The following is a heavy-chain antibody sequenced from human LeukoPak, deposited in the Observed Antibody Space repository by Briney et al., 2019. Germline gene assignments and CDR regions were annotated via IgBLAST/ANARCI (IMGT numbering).Heavy chain of an antibody. D-gene: IGHD3-10*01. Sequence: ASVKVSCKASGYTFTNYDINWVRQATGQGLEWMGWMHPSNGDTGYAQKFQGRVTMTRNTSTTTAHMELSSLRSDDTAAYYCARRVRGVVIFSRAQGSFDLWGQGTLVTVSS. J-gene: IGHJ3*01. CDR2: MHPSNGDT. V-gene: IGHV1-8*01. CDR3: ARRVRGVVIFSRAQGSFDL. CDR1: GYTFTNYD.